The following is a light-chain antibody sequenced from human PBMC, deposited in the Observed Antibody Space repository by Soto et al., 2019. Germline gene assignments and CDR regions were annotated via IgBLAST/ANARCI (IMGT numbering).Light chain of an antibody. CDR3: QQRSGWPLT. V-gene: IGKV3-11*01. CDR1: QSVTGY. CDR2: DAS. Sequence: EIVLTQSPATLSLSPGERATLSCRASQSVTGYLAWYQQRPGQAPRLLIYDASNGATGIPARFSGSGSGTDFTLTISSLEPEDVGVYYCQQRSGWPLTFGGGTKVDSK. J-gene: IGKJ4*01.